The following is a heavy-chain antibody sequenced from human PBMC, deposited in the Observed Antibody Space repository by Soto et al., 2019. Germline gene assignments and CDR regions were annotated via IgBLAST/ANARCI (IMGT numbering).Heavy chain of an antibody. CDR3: AKSIDYLEPPAQYYDFWSGYYSY. D-gene: IGHD3-3*01. J-gene: IGHJ4*02. V-gene: IGHV3-21*04. CDR2: ISSSGTTI. CDR1: GYTFSAYS. Sequence: GGSLRLSCAASGYTFSAYSMNWVRQAPGKGLEWVSSISSSGTTIYYADSVKGRFTISRDNSKNTLYLQTNSLRAEDTAVYYCAKSIDYLEPPAQYYDFWSGYYSYWGQGTLVTVSS.